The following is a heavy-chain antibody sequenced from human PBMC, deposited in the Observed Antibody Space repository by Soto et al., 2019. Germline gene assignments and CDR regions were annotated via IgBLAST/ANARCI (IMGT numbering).Heavy chain of an antibody. CDR2: IHYSGST. CDR3: ARRLVRGVIDS. V-gene: IGHV4-59*08. J-gene: IGHJ4*02. CDR1: GGSISSYY. Sequence: QVQLQESGPGLVKPSETVSLTCTVSGGSISSYYWSWIRQPPGKGLEWIGYIHYSGSTKYDPSLKSRVTISVATSKNHFSLKLSSVTAADTAVYYCARRLVRGVIDSWGQGTLVTVSS. D-gene: IGHD3-10*01.